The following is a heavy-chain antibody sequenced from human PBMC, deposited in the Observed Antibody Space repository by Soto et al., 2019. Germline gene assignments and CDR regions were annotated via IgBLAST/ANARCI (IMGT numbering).Heavy chain of an antibody. CDR2: IIPIFGTA. CDR1: GGTFTSYA. D-gene: IGHD2-15*01. J-gene: IGHJ4*02. V-gene: IGHV1-69*06. CDR3: AREWACSGGSCYFYY. Sequence: GSSVKVSCKASGGTFTSYAISWARQARGQGLEWMGGIIPIFGTANYAQKFQGRVTITADKSTSTAYMELSSLRSEDTAVYYCAREWACSGGSCYFYYWGQGTLVTVAS.